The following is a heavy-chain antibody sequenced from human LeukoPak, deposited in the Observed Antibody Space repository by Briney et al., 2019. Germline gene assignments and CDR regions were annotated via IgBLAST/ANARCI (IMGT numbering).Heavy chain of an antibody. CDR3: AGGGSGWYLDL. J-gene: IGHJ4*02. D-gene: IGHD6-19*01. Sequence: ASVKVSYKPSGYTFTSYGISWVRQAPGQGLEGMGWISAYNGNTNYAQKLQGRVTMTTDTSTSTAYMELRSLRSDDTVVYYCAGGGSGWYLDLWGQGTLVTVSS. CDR2: ISAYNGNT. V-gene: IGHV1-18*01. CDR1: GYTFTSYG.